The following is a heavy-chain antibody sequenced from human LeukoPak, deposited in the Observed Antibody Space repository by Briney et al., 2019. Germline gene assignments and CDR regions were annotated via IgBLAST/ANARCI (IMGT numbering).Heavy chain of an antibody. V-gene: IGHV3-23*01. J-gene: IGHJ4*02. Sequence: GGSLRLSCAASGFTFSSYAMSWVRQAPGKGLEWVSAISGSGGSTYYADSVKGRFTISRDNSKNTLYLQMNSLRAEDTAVYYCASAGGYASYFSPIDYGAQVTVVTV. D-gene: IGHD3-16*01. CDR2: ISGSGGST. CDR1: GFTFSSYA. CDR3: ASAGGYASYFSPIDY.